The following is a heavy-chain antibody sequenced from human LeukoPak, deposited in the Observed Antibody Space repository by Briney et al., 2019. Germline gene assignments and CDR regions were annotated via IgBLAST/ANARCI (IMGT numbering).Heavy chain of an antibody. V-gene: IGHV4-59*01. Sequence: SETLSLTCTVSGGSISSYYWSWIRQPPGKGLEWIGYIYYSGSTNYNPSLKSRVTISVDTSKNQFSLKLSSVTAADTAVYYCAGGIAAQYEDDYWGQGTLVTASS. J-gene: IGHJ4*02. D-gene: IGHD6-13*01. CDR1: GGSISSYY. CDR2: IYYSGST. CDR3: AGGIAAQYEDDY.